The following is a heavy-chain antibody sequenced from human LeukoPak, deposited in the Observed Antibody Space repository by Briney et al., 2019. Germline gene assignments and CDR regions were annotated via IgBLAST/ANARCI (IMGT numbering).Heavy chain of an antibody. CDR3: AKDKVLLWFGEPEGDY. V-gene: IGHV3-23*01. D-gene: IGHD3-10*01. J-gene: IGHJ4*02. CDR2: ISGSGGST. CDR1: GFTFSSYG. Sequence: GGSLRLSCAASGFTFSSYGMSWVRQAPGKGLEWVSAISGSGGSTYYADSVKGRFTISRDNSKNTLYLQMNSLRAEDTAVYYCAKDKVLLWFGEPEGDYWGQGTLVTVSS.